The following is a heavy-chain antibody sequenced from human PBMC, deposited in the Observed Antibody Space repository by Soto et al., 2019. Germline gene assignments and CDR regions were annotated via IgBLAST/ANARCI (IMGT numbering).Heavy chain of an antibody. J-gene: IGHJ4*02. CDR3: ARHDLYSGYGPRGPFDY. CDR2: VYYSGTT. CDR1: GGSISSYY. Sequence: SETLSLTCTVSGGSISSYYCSLVRQPPGQGLEWIGSVYYSGTTYYNPSLKSRVTISVDTSKNQFSLKLSSVTAADTAVYYCARHDLYSGYGPRGPFDYWGQGALVTVSS. V-gene: IGHV4-59*08. D-gene: IGHD5-12*01.